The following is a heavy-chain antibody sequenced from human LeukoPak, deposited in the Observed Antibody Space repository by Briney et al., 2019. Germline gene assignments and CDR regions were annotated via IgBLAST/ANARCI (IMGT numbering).Heavy chain of an antibody. CDR1: GFSISSTYF. CDR3: ARVLKAGGYYYSSNDYYYFDS. V-gene: IGHV4-38-2*01. J-gene: IGHJ4*02. Sequence: PSETLSLTCAVSGFSISSTYFWGWIRQTPGKGLEWIGNIYHSRATYYNPSHKSRLTISIDTSKNQFSLSLSSVTAADTAVYYCARVLKAGGYYYSSNDYYYFDSWGQGTLVTVSS. D-gene: IGHD3-22*01. CDR2: IYHSRAT.